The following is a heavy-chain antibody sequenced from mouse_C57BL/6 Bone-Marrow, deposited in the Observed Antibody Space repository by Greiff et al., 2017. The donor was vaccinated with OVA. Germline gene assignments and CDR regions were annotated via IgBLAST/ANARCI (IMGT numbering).Heavy chain of an antibody. J-gene: IGHJ2*01. Sequence: VTVVESGPELVKPGASVKISCKASGYAFSSSWMNWVKQRPGKGLEWIGRIYPGDGDTNYNGKFKGKATLTADKSSSTAYMQLSSLTSEDSAVYFCARGGYYGSSWDFDYWGQGTTLTVSS. CDR2: IYPGDGDT. CDR3: ARGGYYGSSWDFDY. CDR1: GYAFSSSW. V-gene: IGHV1-82*01. D-gene: IGHD1-1*01.